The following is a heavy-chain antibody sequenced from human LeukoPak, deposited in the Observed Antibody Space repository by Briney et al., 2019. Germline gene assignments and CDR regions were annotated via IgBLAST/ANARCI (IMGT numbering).Heavy chain of an antibody. CDR2: INPNSGGT. CDR3: AREYHYCSSTSCYTGGNWFDP. V-gene: IGHV1-2*06. J-gene: IGHJ5*02. D-gene: IGHD2-2*02. Sequence: ASVKVSCKASGYTFTGYYMHWVRQAPGQGLEWMGRINPNSGGTNYAQKFQGRVTMTRDTSISTAYMELSRLRSDDTAAYYCAREYHYCSSTSCYTGGNWFDPWGQGTLVNVSS. CDR1: GYTFTGYY.